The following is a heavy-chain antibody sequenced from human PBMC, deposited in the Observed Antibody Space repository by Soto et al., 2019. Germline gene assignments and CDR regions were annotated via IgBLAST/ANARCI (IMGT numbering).Heavy chain of an antibody. J-gene: IGHJ6*02. CDR1: GFTFNYYP. V-gene: IGHV3-30-3*01. D-gene: IGHD2-21*01. CDR2: ASFDGSNK. Sequence: QMQLVESGGGVVQPGGSLRLSCAASGFTFNYYPMHWVRQAPGKGLEWVAVASFDGSNKYYADSVKGRFTISKDNSKNTLYLQMNSLRREDTAVYYCARLPGPVVAVLYIYPLDGREAMSDVDVWGQGTTVTVSS. CDR3: ARLPGPVVAVLYIYPLDGREAMSDVDV.